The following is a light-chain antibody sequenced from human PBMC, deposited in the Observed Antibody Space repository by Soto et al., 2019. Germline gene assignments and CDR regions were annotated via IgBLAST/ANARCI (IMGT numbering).Light chain of an antibody. CDR2: KAS. CDR3: QQYNSYWT. V-gene: IGKV1-5*03. Sequence: DIQMTQTPSTLSASVGARVTITFRASQRISSWLAWYQQKPGKAPKLLIYKASSLESGVPSRFSGSGSGTEFTLTISSLQPDDFATYYCQQYNSYWTFGQGTNVDI. J-gene: IGKJ1*01. CDR1: QRISSW.